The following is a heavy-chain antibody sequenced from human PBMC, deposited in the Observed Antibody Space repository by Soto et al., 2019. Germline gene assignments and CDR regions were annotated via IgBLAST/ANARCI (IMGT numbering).Heavy chain of an antibody. V-gene: IGHV3-9*01. CDR2: ISWNSGSI. CDR1: GFTFDDYA. D-gene: IGHD4-17*01. J-gene: IGHJ3*01. Sequence: EVQLVESGGGLVQPGRSLRLSCAASGFTFDDYAMHWVRQAPGKGLEWVSGISWNSGSIGYADSVKGRFTISRDNAKNPLYLKMKSLRAEDASLYYVASPIYGHYTHAFNLGGQGTMVTVSS. CDR3: ASPIYGHYTHAFNL.